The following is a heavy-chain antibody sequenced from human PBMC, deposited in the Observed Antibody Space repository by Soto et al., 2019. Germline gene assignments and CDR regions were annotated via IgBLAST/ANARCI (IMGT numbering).Heavy chain of an antibody. CDR2: IYSGGST. V-gene: IGHV3-66*01. J-gene: IGHJ4*02. D-gene: IGHD3-16*01. CDR3: ARDPWAADY. CDR1: GFTVSTKY. Sequence: EVQLVESGGGLVQPGGSLRLSCAASGFTVSTKYMSWVRQAPGKGLEWVSVIYSGGSTFYADSVRGRFTISRDNSKNTVKLQMNSLRAEDTAVYYCARDPWAADYWGQGTLVTASS.